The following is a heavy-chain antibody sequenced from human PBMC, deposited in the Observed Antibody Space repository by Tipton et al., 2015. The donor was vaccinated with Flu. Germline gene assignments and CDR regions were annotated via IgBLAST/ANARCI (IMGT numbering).Heavy chain of an antibody. CDR3: ARDRVYCTGDTCSGRAFDI. Sequence: GLVKPSQTLSITCSVSGGSFTGVECCWSWIRQAPGKGLEWIGSLSHRGNSYFNAPLKGRTTMSVDMSKRQFSLRMASVSVADTAVYFCARDRVYCTGDTCSGRAFDIWGQGTMVTVSS. CDR1: GGSFTGVECC. CDR2: LSHRGNS. D-gene: IGHD2-8*02. J-gene: IGHJ3*02. V-gene: IGHV4-30-4*08.